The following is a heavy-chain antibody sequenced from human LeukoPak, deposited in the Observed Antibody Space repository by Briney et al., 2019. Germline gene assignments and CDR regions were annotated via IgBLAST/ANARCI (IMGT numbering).Heavy chain of an antibody. CDR3: ARGYCSGGSCYSVFWFDP. Sequence: GGSLRLSCAASGFTFSSYAMIWVRHAPGQGLVWVSTIIGSGGFTYYADSVKGRFTISRYNSKNTLYLQMNSLRAEDTAVYYCARGYCSGGSCYSVFWFDPWGQGTLVTVSS. J-gene: IGHJ5*02. CDR1: GFTFSSYA. V-gene: IGHV3-23*01. CDR2: IIGSGGFT. D-gene: IGHD2-15*01.